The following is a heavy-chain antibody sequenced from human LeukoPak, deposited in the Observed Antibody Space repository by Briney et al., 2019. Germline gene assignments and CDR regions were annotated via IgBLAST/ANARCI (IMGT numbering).Heavy chain of an antibody. V-gene: IGHV1-69*05. D-gene: IGHD1-26*01. CDR3: ARDARLAGATPSTAWFDP. CDR2: TIPIFGTA. CDR1: GATFSSYA. J-gene: IGHJ5*02. Sequence: SVKVSCKASGATFSSYAISWVRQAPGQGLEWMGGTIPIFGTANYAQKFQGRVTITTDESTSKAYMELSRLRSEDTAVYYWARDARLAGATPSTAWFDPWGQGTLVTVSS.